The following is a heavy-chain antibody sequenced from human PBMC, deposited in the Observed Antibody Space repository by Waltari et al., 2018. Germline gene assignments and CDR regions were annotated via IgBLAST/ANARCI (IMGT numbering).Heavy chain of an antibody. CDR2: IYHSGST. J-gene: IGHJ3*02. CDR3: ATRNLHDAFDI. V-gene: IGHV4-38-2*01. CDR1: GYSISSGYY. Sequence: QVQLQESGPGLVKPSETLSLTCAVSGYSISSGYYWGWIRQPPGKGLEWIGSIYHSGSTYYNPSLKSRVTISVDTSKNQFSLKLSSVTAADTAVYYCATRNLHDAFDIWGQGTMITVSS.